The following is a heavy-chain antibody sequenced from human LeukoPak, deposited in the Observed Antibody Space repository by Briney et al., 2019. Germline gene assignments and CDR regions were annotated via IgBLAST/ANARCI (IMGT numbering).Heavy chain of an antibody. CDR1: GDSVSSNSAA. Sequence: SQTLSLTCAISGDSVSSNSAAWNWIRQSPSRGLEWLGRTYYSSKWYNVYAVSVKSRITITPDTSKTQFSLQLNSVTPEDTAVYYCARERGYSSSWYEGYFDRWGRGTLVTVSS. J-gene: IGHJ2*01. V-gene: IGHV6-1*01. CDR3: ARERGYSSSWYEGYFDR. CDR2: TYYSSKWYN. D-gene: IGHD6-13*01.